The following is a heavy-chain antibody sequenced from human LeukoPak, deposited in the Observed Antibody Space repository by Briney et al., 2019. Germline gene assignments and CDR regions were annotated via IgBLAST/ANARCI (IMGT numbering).Heavy chain of an antibody. CDR2: IFPSGGEI. CDR1: GFTFSTFA. Sequence: GGSLRLSCAASGFTFSTFAMIWVRQPPGKGLEWVSSIFPSGGEIHYADSVRGRFTISRDNSKSTLSLQMNSLRVEDTAVYYCARVGGHWGQGTLVTVSS. V-gene: IGHV3-23*01. CDR3: ARVGGH. J-gene: IGHJ4*02. D-gene: IGHD3-10*01.